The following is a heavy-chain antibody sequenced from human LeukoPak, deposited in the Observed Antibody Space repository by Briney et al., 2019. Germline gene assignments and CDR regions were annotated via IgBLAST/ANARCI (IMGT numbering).Heavy chain of an antibody. J-gene: IGHJ4*02. CDR2: ISYDGSNK. V-gene: IGHV3-30*18. D-gene: IGHD3-22*01. CDR3: AKASYYYDSSGQGFDY. CDR1: GFTFSSYG. Sequence: PGGSPRLSCAASGFTFSSYGMHWVRQAPGKGLEWVAVISYDGSNKYYADSVKGRFTISRDNSKNTLYLQMNSLRAEDTAVYYCAKASYYYDSSGQGFDYWGQGTLVTVSS.